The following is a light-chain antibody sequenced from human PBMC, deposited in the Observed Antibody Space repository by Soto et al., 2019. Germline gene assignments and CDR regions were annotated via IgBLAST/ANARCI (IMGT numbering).Light chain of an antibody. CDR2: SAS. Sequence: IQLTQSPSSLSASVGDRVTITCRASQGITSYLAWYQQRPGKAPRLLIYSASTLQSGVPSRFSGSGSGTDFTVTISSLQPEDFTTYYCQQSYSSPPTFGQGTKVDI. CDR1: QGITSY. V-gene: IGKV1-39*01. CDR3: QQSYSSPPT. J-gene: IGKJ1*01.